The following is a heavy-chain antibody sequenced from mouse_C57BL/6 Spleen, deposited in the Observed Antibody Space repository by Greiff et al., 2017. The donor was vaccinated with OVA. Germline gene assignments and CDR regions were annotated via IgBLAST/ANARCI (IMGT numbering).Heavy chain of an antibody. D-gene: IGHD1-1*01. J-gene: IGHJ2*01. CDR1: GFTFSSYA. CDR2: ISAGGSYT. CDR3: ARDYYDRSYFDY. Sequence: EVQGVESGGGLVKPGGSLKLSCAASGFTFSSYAMSWVRQTPEKRLEWVATISAGGSYTHYPDNVKGRFTIFRDNAKNNLYLQMSQLKSEDTAMYYCARDYYDRSYFDYWGQGTTLTVSS. V-gene: IGHV5-4*01.